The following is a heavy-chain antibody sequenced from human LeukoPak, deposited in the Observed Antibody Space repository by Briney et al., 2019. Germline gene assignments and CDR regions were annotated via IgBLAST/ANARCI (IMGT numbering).Heavy chain of an antibody. CDR1: GGSISSYY. D-gene: IGHD1-26*01. CDR3: ARGGGSYYY. CDR2: IYYSGST. J-gene: IGHJ4*02. V-gene: IGHV4-59*12. Sequence: SSETLSLSCTVSGGSISSYYWSWIRQPPGKGLEWIGYIYYSGSTNYNPSLKSRVTISVDTSKNQFSLKLSSVTAADTAVYYCARGGGSYYYWGQGTLVTVSS.